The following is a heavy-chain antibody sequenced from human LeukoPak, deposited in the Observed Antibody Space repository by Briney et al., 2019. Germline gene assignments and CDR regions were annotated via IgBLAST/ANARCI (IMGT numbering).Heavy chain of an antibody. Sequence: GGSLRLSCTASGFTFGDYAMSWFRQAPGKGLEWVGFIRSKAYGGTTEYAASVKGRFTISRDDSKSIAYLQMNSLKTEDTAVYYCTRVGATGGANFDYWGQGTLVTVSS. CDR2: IRSKAYGGTT. CDR3: TRVGATGGANFDY. V-gene: IGHV3-49*03. D-gene: IGHD1-26*01. J-gene: IGHJ4*02. CDR1: GFTFGDYA.